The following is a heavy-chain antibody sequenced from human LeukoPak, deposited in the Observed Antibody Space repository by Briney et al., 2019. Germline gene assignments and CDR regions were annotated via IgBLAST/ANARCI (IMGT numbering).Heavy chain of an antibody. D-gene: IGHD1-26*01. J-gene: IGHJ4*02. CDR1: GLIFNNYW. V-gene: IGHV3-7*01. CDR3: AGDRATSYFDY. Sequence: PGGSQRLSCAASGLIFNNYWMTWVRQAPGKGLEWVGNIKEDGTAKYYTDSVKGRFTISRDNSKNTLYLQMNSLRAEDTAVYYCAGDRATSYFDYWGQGALVTISS. CDR2: IKEDGTAK.